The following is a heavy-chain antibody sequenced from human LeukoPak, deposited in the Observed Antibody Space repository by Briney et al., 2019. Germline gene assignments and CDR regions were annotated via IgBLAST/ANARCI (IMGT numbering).Heavy chain of an antibody. CDR1: GYTFTGYY. CDR2: INANSGGT. D-gene: IGHD3-10*01. CDR3: ARDLRHMVRGVISASFDP. V-gene: IGHV1-2*02. Sequence: ASVTVSCKASGYTFTGYYMHWVRQAPGQGLEWMGWINANSGGTNYAQKFQGRVTMTRDTSISTAYMELSRLRSDDMAVYYCARDLRHMVRGVISASFDPWGQGTLVTVSS. J-gene: IGHJ5*02.